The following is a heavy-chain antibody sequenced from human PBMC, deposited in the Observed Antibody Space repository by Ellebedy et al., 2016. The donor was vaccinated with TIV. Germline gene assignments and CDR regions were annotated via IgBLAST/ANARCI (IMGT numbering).Heavy chain of an antibody. Sequence: MPSETLSLTCTVSGGSIRSYYWSWIRQSPGKGLEWIGYIYYSGTTNYNPSLKSRVTMSVDSSKNQFSLRLNSVTAADTAVYFCARDPWGATTYAMDVWGQGTTVTVSS. V-gene: IGHV4-59*01. D-gene: IGHD1-14*01. CDR2: IYYSGTT. CDR1: GGSIRSYY. J-gene: IGHJ6*02. CDR3: ARDPWGATTYAMDV.